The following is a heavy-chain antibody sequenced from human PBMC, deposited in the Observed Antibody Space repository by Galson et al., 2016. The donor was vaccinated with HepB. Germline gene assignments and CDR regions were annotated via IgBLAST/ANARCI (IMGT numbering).Heavy chain of an antibody. J-gene: IGHJ6*04. Sequence: LRLSCAASGFNFSTYGMHWVHQAPGEGLEWVALIWYDENNKNYADSVKGRFTISRDNSKNTLYLQMNSLGAEDTAVYYCAREAYYDFWSGYYGYDFYDYGMDVWGKGTAVTVSS. CDR2: IWYDENNK. CDR3: AREAYYDFWSGYYGYDFYDYGMDV. V-gene: IGHV3-33*01. D-gene: IGHD3-3*01. CDR1: GFNFSTYG.